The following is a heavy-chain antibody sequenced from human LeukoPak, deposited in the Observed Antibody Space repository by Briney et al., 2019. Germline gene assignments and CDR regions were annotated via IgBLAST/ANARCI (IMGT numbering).Heavy chain of an antibody. CDR3: ARGGAIFGVVTRYYMDV. V-gene: IGHV4-34*01. CDR1: GGSFSGYY. CDR2: INHSGST. D-gene: IGHD3-3*01. Sequence: SETLSLTCAVYGGSFSGYYWRWLRQPPGKGLEWIGEINHSGSTNYNPSLKSRVTISVDTPKNQFSLKLSSVTAADTAVYYCARGGAIFGVVTRYYMDVWGKGTTVTVSS. J-gene: IGHJ6*03.